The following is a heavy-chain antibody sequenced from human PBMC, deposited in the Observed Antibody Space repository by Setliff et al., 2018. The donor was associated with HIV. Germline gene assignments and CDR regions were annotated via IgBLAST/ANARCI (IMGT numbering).Heavy chain of an antibody. Sequence: SETLSLTCAVSGYSISSGYYWGWIRQPPGKGLEWIGSIYHSGRPYHNPSLRRRVTILVDTSKNRSSLKLTSVTAADTAVYYCARGDRRIIAASGSGWFDPWGQGTLVTVSS. CDR1: GYSISSGYY. J-gene: IGHJ5*02. CDR3: ARGDRRIIAASGSGWFDP. CDR2: IYHSGRP. D-gene: IGHD6-13*01. V-gene: IGHV4-38-2*01.